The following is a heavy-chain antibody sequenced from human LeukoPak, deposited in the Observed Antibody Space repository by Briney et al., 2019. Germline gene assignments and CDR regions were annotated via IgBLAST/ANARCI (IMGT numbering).Heavy chain of an antibody. V-gene: IGHV4-59*08. Sequence: SETLSLTCTVSGGSISSYYWSWIRQPPGKGLEWIGYIYYSGSTNYNPSLKSRVTISVDTSKNQFSLKLSSVTAADTAVYYCARLAAAGNTFDYWGQGTLVTVSS. J-gene: IGHJ4*02. CDR1: GGSISSYY. CDR3: ARLAAAGNTFDY. CDR2: IYYSGST. D-gene: IGHD6-13*01.